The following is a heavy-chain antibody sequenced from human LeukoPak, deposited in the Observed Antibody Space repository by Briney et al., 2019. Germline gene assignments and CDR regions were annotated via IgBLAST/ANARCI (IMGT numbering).Heavy chain of an antibody. CDR3: AREQGYCSSTSCYVGAFDI. CDR2: IKQDGSEK. V-gene: IGHV3-7*01. CDR1: GFTFSSYW. Sequence: QPGGSLRLSCAASGFTFSSYWMSWVRQAPGKGLEWVANIKQDGSEKYYVDSVKGRFTISRDNAKNTLYLQMNSLRAEDTAVYYCAREQGYCSSTSCYVGAFDIWGQGTMVTVSS. J-gene: IGHJ3*02. D-gene: IGHD2-2*01.